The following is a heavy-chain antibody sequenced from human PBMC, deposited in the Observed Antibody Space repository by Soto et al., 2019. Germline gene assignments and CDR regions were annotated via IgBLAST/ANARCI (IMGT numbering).Heavy chain of an antibody. J-gene: IGHJ5*02. V-gene: IGHV1-69*12. Sequence: QVQLVQSGAEVKKPGSSVKVSCKASGGTFSSYAISWVRQAPGQGLEWMGGIIPIFGTANYAQKFQGRVTIPADESTSTAYMELSSLRSEETAVYYCATLPRGPTVTNWFDPWGQGTLVTVSS. CDR3: ATLPRGPTVTNWFDP. D-gene: IGHD4-17*01. CDR2: IIPIFGTA. CDR1: GGTFSSYA.